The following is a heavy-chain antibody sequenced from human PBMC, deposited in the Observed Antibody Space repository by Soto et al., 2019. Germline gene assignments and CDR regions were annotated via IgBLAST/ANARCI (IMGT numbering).Heavy chain of an antibody. CDR1: GASMNSYH. CDR3: ARDQGVAAAGITWFDP. Sequence: SEILSLTCTVSGASMNSYHWSWIRQPAGKGLEWIGHIHSSGSTNYNPSLKSRVTMSVDTSKNQFSLRLMSLTAADTAVYYCARDQGVAAAGITWFDPWGQGSLVTVSS. CDR2: IHSSGST. J-gene: IGHJ5*02. V-gene: IGHV4-4*07. D-gene: IGHD6-13*01.